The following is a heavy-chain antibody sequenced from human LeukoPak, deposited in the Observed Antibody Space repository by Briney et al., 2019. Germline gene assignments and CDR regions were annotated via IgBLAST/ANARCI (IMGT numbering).Heavy chain of an antibody. Sequence: GRSLRLSCAASGFTFSSYAMHWVRQAPGKGLEWVAVISYDGSNKYYADSVKGRFTISRDNSTNTLYLQMNSLRAEDTAVYYCASQWELDYWGQGTLVTVSS. CDR3: ASQWELDY. CDR2: ISYDGSNK. J-gene: IGHJ4*02. V-gene: IGHV3-30-3*01. CDR1: GFTFSSYA. D-gene: IGHD1-26*01.